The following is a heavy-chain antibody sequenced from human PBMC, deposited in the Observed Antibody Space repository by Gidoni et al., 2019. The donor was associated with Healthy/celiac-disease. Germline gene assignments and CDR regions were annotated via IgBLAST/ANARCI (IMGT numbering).Heavy chain of an antibody. V-gene: IGHV4-61*02. Sequence: QVQLQESGPGLVKPSQTLSLTCTVSGGSISSGSYYWSWIRQPAGKGLEWIGRIYTSGSTNYNPSLKSRVTISVDTSKNQFSLKLSSVTAADTAVYYCARDSTTIFGVVTYYGMDVWGQGTTVTVSS. J-gene: IGHJ6*02. CDR3: ARDSTTIFGVVTYYGMDV. CDR2: IYTSGST. CDR1: GGSISSGSYY. D-gene: IGHD3-3*01.